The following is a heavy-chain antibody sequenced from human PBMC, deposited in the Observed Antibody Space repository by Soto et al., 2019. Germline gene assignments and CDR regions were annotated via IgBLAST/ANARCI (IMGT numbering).Heavy chain of an antibody. CDR1: GFTFTTYW. Sequence: GSLRLSCEASGFTFTTYWMHWVRQVPGKGLLWLAKMKGDVRDSTYVDSVKGRFTIASDSAKNMLYLQMNGLRVEDTAMYYCVRGTTGWRGVDYWGRGTLVTVSS. CDR3: VRGTTGWRGVDY. J-gene: IGHJ4*02. CDR2: MKGDVRDS. D-gene: IGHD3-3*01. V-gene: IGHV3-74*01.